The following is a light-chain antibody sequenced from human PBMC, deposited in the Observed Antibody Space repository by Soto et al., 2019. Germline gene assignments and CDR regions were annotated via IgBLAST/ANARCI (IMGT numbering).Light chain of an antibody. Sequence: EIVLTQSPATLSLSPGETAILSCRASQSIRSFLAWYQHKPGQAPRLLIYDASNRATGIPARFSGSGSGTDFSLTISSLEPGDLAVYYCQQYGSSPRTFGQGTKVDIK. CDR2: DAS. CDR1: QSIRSF. V-gene: IGKV3-11*01. J-gene: IGKJ1*01. CDR3: QQYGSSPRT.